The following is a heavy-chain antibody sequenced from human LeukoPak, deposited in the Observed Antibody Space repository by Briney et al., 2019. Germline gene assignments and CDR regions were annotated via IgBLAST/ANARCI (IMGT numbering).Heavy chain of an antibody. Sequence: PGGSLRLSCAASGFTVSSNYMSWVRQAPGKGLEWASVFYSGGSTYYAGSVKGRFIISRDNSKNTLYLQMNSLRAEDTAVYYCAGNRDGYNYFHYWGQGALVTVSS. CDR2: FYSGGST. V-gene: IGHV3-66*01. D-gene: IGHD5-24*01. J-gene: IGHJ4*02. CDR1: GFTVSSNY. CDR3: AGNRDGYNYFHY.